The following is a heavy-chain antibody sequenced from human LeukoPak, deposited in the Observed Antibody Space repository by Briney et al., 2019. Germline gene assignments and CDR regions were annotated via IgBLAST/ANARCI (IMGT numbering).Heavy chain of an antibody. D-gene: IGHD2-2*02. J-gene: IGHJ5*02. CDR1: RGTFSSYA. V-gene: IGHV1-18*01. CDR3: ARDGLSYTNPNNWFDP. CDR2: ISAYNGDT. Sequence: ASVKVSCKPSRGTFSSYAVSWVRQAPGQGLEWMGWISAYNGDTNYAQNFQGRVTMTTDTSTDTAYMELRSLRSDDTAVYYCARDGLSYTNPNNWFDPWGQGTLVTVSS.